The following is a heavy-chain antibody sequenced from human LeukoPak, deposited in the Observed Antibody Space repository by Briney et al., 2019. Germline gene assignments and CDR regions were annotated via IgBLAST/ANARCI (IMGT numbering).Heavy chain of an antibody. D-gene: IGHD3-22*01. CDR3: ARVYFLYDSSSYFHY. CDR2: INPSGGST. V-gene: IGHV1-46*01. J-gene: IGHJ4*02. CDR1: GYTFT. Sequence: ASVKVSCKASGYTFTIHWVRQAPGQGLEWMGIINPSGGSTSYAQKFQGRVTMTRDTSTSTVYMELSSLRSEDTAVYYCARVYFLYDSSSYFHYWGQGTLVTVSS.